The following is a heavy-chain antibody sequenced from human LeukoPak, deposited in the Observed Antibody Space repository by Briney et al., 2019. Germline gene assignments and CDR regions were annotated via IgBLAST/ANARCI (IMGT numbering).Heavy chain of an antibody. CDR2: IRYDGSNK. CDR1: GFTFSSYG. J-gene: IGHJ4*02. D-gene: IGHD3-10*01. CDR3: AKAPSYGSGSYHVDY. V-gene: IGHV3-30*02. Sequence: GGSLRLSCAASGFTFSSYGMHWVRQAPGKVLEWVAFIRYDGSNKYYADSVKGRFTISRDNSKNTLYLQMNSLRAEDAAVYYCAKAPSYGSGSYHVDYWGQGTLVTVSS.